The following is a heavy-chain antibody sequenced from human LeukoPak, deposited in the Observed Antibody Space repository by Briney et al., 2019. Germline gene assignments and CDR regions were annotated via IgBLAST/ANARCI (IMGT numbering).Heavy chain of an antibody. CDR2: ISAYNGNT. CDR3: ARSPPSYCSSTSCYGGWDDY. D-gene: IGHD2-2*01. Sequence: ASVRVSCKPSGYTFTGYYIHWVRQATGQGLEWMGWISAYNGNTNYAQKLQGRVTMTTDTSTSTAYMELRSLRSDDTAVYYCARSPPSYCSSTSCYGGWDDYWGQGTLVTVSS. V-gene: IGHV1-18*04. CDR1: GYTFTGYY. J-gene: IGHJ4*02.